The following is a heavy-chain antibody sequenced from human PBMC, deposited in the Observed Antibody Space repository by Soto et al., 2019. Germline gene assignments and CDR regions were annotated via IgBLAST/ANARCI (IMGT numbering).Heavy chain of an antibody. D-gene: IGHD5-18*01. CDR2: IIPILGIA. Sequence: QVQLVQSGAEVKKTGSSVKVSCKASGGTFGSYTISWVRQAPGQGLEWMGGIIPILGIANYAQKFQGSVTITADKSTSTAYMELSRLRSEDTAVYYCARFLVGYSYGPGGKYGMDVWGKGTTVTVSS. CDR3: ARFLVGYSYGPGGKYGMDV. J-gene: IGHJ6*04. CDR1: GGTFGSYT. V-gene: IGHV1-69*02.